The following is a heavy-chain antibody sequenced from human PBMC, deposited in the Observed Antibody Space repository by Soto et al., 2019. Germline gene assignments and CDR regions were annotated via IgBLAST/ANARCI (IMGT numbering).Heavy chain of an antibody. CDR3: ARGSSSGWAYYYYGMDV. D-gene: IGHD3-22*01. J-gene: IGHJ6*02. Sequence: GGSLRLSCAASGFTFSSYGMHWVRQAPGKGLEWVAVISYDGSNKYYADSVKGRFTISRDNSKNTLYLQMNSLRAEDTAVYYCARGSSSGWAYYYYGMDVSGQGTTVTVSS. CDR1: GFTFSSYG. V-gene: IGHV3-30*03. CDR2: ISYDGSNK.